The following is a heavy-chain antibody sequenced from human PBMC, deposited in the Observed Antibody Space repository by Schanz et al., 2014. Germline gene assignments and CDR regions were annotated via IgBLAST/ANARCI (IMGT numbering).Heavy chain of an antibody. V-gene: IGHV3-23*04. D-gene: IGHD3-10*01. Sequence: EVQLVESGGGLVQPGGSLRLSCATSGFSFSSYAINWVRQAPGKGLEWVSGISGSGASTYYADSVKGRFTISRDNSKNTLYLQMNSLRPEDTAVYYCAKGRFGELSAFDIWGQGTMVTVSS. CDR2: ISGSGAST. J-gene: IGHJ3*02. CDR3: AKGRFGELSAFDI. CDR1: GFSFSSYA.